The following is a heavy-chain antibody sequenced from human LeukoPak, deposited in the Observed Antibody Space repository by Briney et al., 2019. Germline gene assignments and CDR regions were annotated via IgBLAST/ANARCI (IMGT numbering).Heavy chain of an antibody. CDR3: ASMTTVTTVY. CDR1: GFTVSSNY. J-gene: IGHJ4*02. Sequence: GSLRLSCAASGFTVSSNYMSWIRQPPGKGLEWIGEINHSGSTNYNPSLKSRVTISVDTSKNQFSLKLSSVTAADTAVYYCASMTTVTTVYWGQGTLVTVSS. CDR2: INHSGST. D-gene: IGHD4-17*01. V-gene: IGHV4-34*01.